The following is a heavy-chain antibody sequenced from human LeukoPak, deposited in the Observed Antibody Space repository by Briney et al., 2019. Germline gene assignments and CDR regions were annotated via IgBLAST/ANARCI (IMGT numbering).Heavy chain of an antibody. D-gene: IGHD4-17*01. Sequence: PGGSLRLSCAASGFTFSSFAMRWVRQAPGKGREWVSAISDRGSSTYYADSVKGRFTISRDNSKNTLFLQMNSLRAEDTAVYYCAKDLDGDYVLLDYWGQGTLVTVSS. J-gene: IGHJ4*02. V-gene: IGHV3-23*01. CDR1: GFTFSSFA. CDR2: ISDRGSST. CDR3: AKDLDGDYVLLDY.